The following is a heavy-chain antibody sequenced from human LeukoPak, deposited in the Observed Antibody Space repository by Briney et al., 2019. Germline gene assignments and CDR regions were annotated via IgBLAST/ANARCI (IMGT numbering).Heavy chain of an antibody. D-gene: IGHD3-10*01. CDR1: GFTFSSYS. J-gene: IGHJ4*02. Sequence: PGGSLRLSCAASGFTFSSYSMNWVRQAPGKGLEWVSSISSSSSYIYYADSVKGRFTISRDNAKNSLYLQMNSLRAEDTAVYYCARATMVRGRPLKYWGQGTLVTVSS. CDR2: ISSSSSYI. V-gene: IGHV3-21*01. CDR3: ARATMVRGRPLKY.